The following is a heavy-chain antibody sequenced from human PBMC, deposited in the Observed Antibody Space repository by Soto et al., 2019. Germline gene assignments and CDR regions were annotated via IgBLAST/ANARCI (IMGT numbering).Heavy chain of an antibody. CDR1: GFTFSSYS. CDR2: IFVTSNPI. CDR3: ARDKDWAFDY. Sequence: EVQLVESGGGLVQPGGSLRLSCVASGFTFSSYSMVWVRQAPGKGLEWISYIFVTSNPIYYADSVKGRFTVSRDNAKNSLFLVMNILRAEDTAVYYCARDKDWAFDYWGQGTLVTVSS. D-gene: IGHD3-9*01. J-gene: IGHJ4*02. V-gene: IGHV3-48*04.